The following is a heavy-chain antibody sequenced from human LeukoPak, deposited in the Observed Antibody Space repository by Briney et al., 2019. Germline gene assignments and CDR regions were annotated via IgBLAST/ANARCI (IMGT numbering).Heavy chain of an antibody. CDR2: ISGSGSST. V-gene: IGHV3-23*01. CDR3: AKVRIPPQGRGMDV. CDR1: GFTFSSYA. D-gene: IGHD2-15*01. J-gene: IGHJ6*02. Sequence: GGSLRLSCVASGFTFSSYAMSWVRQAAGKGLEWVSGISGSGSSTYYADSVKGRFSISRDNSKDTVYLQMDSLRAEDTAVYYCAKVRIPPQGRGMDVWGQGTTVTVSS.